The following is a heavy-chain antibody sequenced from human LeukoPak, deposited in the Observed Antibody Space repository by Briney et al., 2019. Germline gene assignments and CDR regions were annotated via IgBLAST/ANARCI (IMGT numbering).Heavy chain of an antibody. J-gene: IGHJ4*02. Sequence: SRTLSLTCAISGDSVSSNSAAWNWIRQSPSRGLEWLGRTYYRSKWYNDYAVSVKSRITINPDTSKNQFSLQLNSVTPEDTAVYYCARDSLYCSSTSCYRVPFDYWGQGTLVTVSS. CDR2: TYYRSKWYN. CDR3: ARDSLYCSSTSCYRVPFDY. CDR1: GDSVSSNSAA. V-gene: IGHV6-1*01. D-gene: IGHD2-2*02.